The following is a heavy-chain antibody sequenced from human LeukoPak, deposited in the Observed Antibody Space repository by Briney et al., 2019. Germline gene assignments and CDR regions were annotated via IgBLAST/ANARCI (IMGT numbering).Heavy chain of an antibody. J-gene: IGHJ6*03. V-gene: IGHV4-38-2*02. Sequence: SETLSLTCTVSGYSISSGYYWGWIRQPPGKGLEWIGSIYHSRSTYYNPSLKSRVTISVDTSKNQFSLKLSSVTAADTAVYYCASSIPHCSSTSCYSGAYYYYYMDVWGKGTTVTVSS. CDR2: IYHSRST. D-gene: IGHD2-2*01. CDR1: GYSISSGYY. CDR3: ASSIPHCSSTSCYSGAYYYYYMDV.